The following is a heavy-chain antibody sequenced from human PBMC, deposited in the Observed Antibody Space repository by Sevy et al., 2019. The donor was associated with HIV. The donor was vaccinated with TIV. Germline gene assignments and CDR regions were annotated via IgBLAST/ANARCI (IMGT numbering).Heavy chain of an antibody. Sequence: GESLKISCKGSGYSFTSYWIGWVCQMPGKGLEWMGIIYPGDSDTRYSPSFQGQVTISADKSISTAYLQWSSLKASDTAMYYCATYYGSGSYYNVFDYWGQGTLVTVSS. V-gene: IGHV5-51*01. CDR1: GYSFTSYW. CDR2: IYPGDSDT. CDR3: ATYYGSGSYYNVFDY. J-gene: IGHJ4*02. D-gene: IGHD3-10*01.